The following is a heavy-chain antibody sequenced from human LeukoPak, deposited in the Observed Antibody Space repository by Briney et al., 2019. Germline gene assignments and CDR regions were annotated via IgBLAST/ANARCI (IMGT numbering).Heavy chain of an antibody. CDR1: GFTFDDYA. V-gene: IGHV3-9*01. D-gene: IGHD3-22*01. CDR2: ISWNSGSI. CDR3: ATGDSSGYYAPFDY. Sequence: GGSLRLSCAASGFTFDDYAMHWVRQAPGKGLEWVSGISWNSGSIGCADSVKGRFTISRDNAKNSLYLQMNSLRAEDTALYCCATGDSSGYYAPFDYWGQGTLVTVSS. J-gene: IGHJ4*02.